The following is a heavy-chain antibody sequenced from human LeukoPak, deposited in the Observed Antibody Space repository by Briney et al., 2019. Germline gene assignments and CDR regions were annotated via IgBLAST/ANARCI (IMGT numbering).Heavy chain of an antibody. CDR3: ARGRRPMVYYYYGMDV. D-gene: IGHD3-10*01. CDR1: GGSFSGYY. CDR2: INHSGST. V-gene: IGHV4-34*01. Sequence: PSETLSLTCAVSGGSFSGYYWSWIRQPPGKGLEWIGEINHSGSTNYNPSLKSRVTISVDTSKNQFSLKLSSVTAADTAVYYCARGRRPMVYYYYGMDVWGQGTTVTVSS. J-gene: IGHJ6*02.